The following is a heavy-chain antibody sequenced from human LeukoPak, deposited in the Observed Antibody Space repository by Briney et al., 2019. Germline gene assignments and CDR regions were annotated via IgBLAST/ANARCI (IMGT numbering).Heavy chain of an antibody. CDR3: TTEGVIAAATYGMDV. J-gene: IGHJ6*02. V-gene: IGHV3-15*01. CDR1: GFSFSNAW. Sequence: GGSLRLSCAASGFSFSNAWMSWVRQAPGKGLEWDGRIKSKTDGGTTDYAAPVKGRFTISRDDSKNTLYLQMNSLKTEDTAVYYCTTEGVIAAATYGMDVWGQGTTVTVSS. CDR2: IKSKTDGGTT. D-gene: IGHD6-13*01.